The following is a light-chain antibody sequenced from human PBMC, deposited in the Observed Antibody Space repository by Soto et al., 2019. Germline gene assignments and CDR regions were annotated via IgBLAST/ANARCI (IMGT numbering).Light chain of an antibody. V-gene: IGKV4-1*01. CDR2: WAS. CDR1: QSVLYSSNNKNY. J-gene: IGKJ3*01. CDR3: QQYHSTVT. Sequence: DIVMTQSPDSLAVSLGERATINCKSSQSVLYSSNNKNYLAWYQQKPGQPPKLLIYWASTRESGVPDRFSGSGSGTDFTLTISSLQAEDVAVYYCQQYHSTVTFGPGTKVDIK.